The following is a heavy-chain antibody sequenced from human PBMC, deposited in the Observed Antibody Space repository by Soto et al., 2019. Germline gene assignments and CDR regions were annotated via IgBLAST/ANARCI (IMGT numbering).Heavy chain of an antibody. Sequence: EVQLVESGGGMIQPGGSLRLSCAASGFTVSGNYMSWVRQAPGKGLEWVSVIYSDGGTDYADSVKGRFTISRDNSKNTLYLQMNSLRADDTAVFYCARGLYGSASWCYYGMDVWGQGTTVTVAS. D-gene: IGHD3-10*01. CDR3: ARGLYGSASWCYYGMDV. CDR2: IYSDGGT. V-gene: IGHV3-53*01. CDR1: GFTVSGNY. J-gene: IGHJ6*02.